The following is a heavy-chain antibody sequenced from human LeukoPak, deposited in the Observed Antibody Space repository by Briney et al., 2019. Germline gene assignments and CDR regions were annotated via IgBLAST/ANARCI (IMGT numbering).Heavy chain of an antibody. J-gene: IGHJ4*02. CDR3: ARARESMAVSGSYFDY. CDR1: GDSISSGDYS. Sequence: PSETLPLTCAVSGDSISSGDYSWSWIRQPPGKGLEWIGYIFYTGNTYHNPSLKSRVTISIDRSKNQFSLKLSSVTAADTAVYYCARARESMAVSGSYFDYWGQGTLVTVSS. CDR2: IFYTGNT. V-gene: IGHV4-30-2*01. D-gene: IGHD6-19*01.